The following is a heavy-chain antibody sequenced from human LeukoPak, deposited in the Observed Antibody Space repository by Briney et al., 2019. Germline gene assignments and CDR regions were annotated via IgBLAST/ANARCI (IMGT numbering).Heavy chain of an antibody. CDR2: IWYDGSNK. J-gene: IGHJ4*02. D-gene: IGHD3-22*01. Sequence: GGSLRLSCAASGFTFSSYGMHLVRQAPGKGLEWVAVIWYDGSNKYYADSVKGRFTISRDNSKNTLYLQMNSLRAEDTAVYYCARYYDSSGFDYWGQGTLVTVSS. CDR1: GFTFSSYG. CDR3: ARYYDSSGFDY. V-gene: IGHV3-33*01.